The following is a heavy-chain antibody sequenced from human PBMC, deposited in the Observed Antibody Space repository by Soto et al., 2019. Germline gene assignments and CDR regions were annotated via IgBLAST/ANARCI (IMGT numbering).Heavy chain of an antibody. V-gene: IGHV3-30-3*01. CDR1: GGTFRNYP. D-gene: IGHD1-26*01. J-gene: IGHJ3*02. CDR3: AQLLGGSYAFEI. Sequence: GGALRLSCADSGGTFRNYPMNWVRQAPDKGLEWVAVISYDGSNRDYADSVRGRFTISRDNSKNTLYLQMNSLRPEDTAVYYCAQLLGGSYAFEIWGQGTMVTVSS. CDR2: ISYDGSNR.